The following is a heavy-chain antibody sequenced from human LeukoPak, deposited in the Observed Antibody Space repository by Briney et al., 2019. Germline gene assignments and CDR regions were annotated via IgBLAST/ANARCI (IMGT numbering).Heavy chain of an antibody. CDR2: ISYDGSNK. CDR1: GFTFSSYG. V-gene: IGHV3-30*18. Sequence: PGRSLRLSCAASGFTFSSYGMHWVRQAPGKGLEWVAVISYDGSNKYYADSVKGRFTISRDNSKNTLYLQMNSLRAEDTAVYYRAKTGGGRYYDILTGYSYFDYWGQGTLVTVSS. CDR3: AKTGGGRYYDILTGYSYFDY. J-gene: IGHJ4*02. D-gene: IGHD3-9*01.